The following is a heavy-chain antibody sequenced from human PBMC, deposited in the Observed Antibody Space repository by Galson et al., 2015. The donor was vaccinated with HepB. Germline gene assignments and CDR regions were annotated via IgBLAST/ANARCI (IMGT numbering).Heavy chain of an antibody. CDR2: INDDGVIT. J-gene: IGHJ5*01. CDR3: IRATPQRFDS. Sequence: SLRLSCAASGFILSGYWRHWVRQAPRKGLMWVTRINDDGVITTYVDSVTGRFTISRDNAKNTVYLQMSSRRAEDTAVYYCIRATPQRFDSWGQGTLVTVSS. CDR1: GFILSGYW. V-gene: IGHV3-74*03.